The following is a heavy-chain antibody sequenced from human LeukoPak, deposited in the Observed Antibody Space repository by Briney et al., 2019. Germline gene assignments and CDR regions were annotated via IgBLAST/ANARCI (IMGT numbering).Heavy chain of an antibody. V-gene: IGHV4-34*01. J-gene: IGHJ5*02. Sequence: SETLSLTCAVYGGASCGFYLSSIRQPPGHGLEWCGEINHSGSTNYNPPLNSRVTISVDTTNNQFSLKLSSVTAADTAVYYCTRGAIRWVVVPAAQTNWFDPWGQETLVTVSS. CDR3: TRGAIRWVVVPAAQTNWFDP. D-gene: IGHD2-2*01. CDR2: INHSGST. CDR1: GGASCGFY.